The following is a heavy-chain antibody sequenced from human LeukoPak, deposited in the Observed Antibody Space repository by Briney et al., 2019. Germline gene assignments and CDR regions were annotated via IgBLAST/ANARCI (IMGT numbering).Heavy chain of an antibody. D-gene: IGHD6-6*01. V-gene: IGHV1-2*02. CDR2: INPNSGGT. CDR1: GYTFTGYY. Sequence: ASVKVSCKASGYTFTGYYMHWVRQAPGQGLEWMGWINPNSGGTNYAQKFQDRVTMTRDTSISTAYMELSRLRSDDTAVYYCATSSSGYYYYMDVWGKGTTVTVSS. CDR3: ATSSSGYYYYMDV. J-gene: IGHJ6*03.